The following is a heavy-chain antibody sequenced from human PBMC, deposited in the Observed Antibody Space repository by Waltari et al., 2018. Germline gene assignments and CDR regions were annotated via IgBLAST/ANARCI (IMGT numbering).Heavy chain of an antibody. Sequence: QVQLQESGPGLVKPSETLSITRSDSGCSLNKYLWNWILQPPGKALSLIGFIRHTGVTKSNPSLKSRVTMTVDTSKSQISLMLTSVSATDTAVYFCARWDSPGRYFGDWGQGTPVTVSS. CDR1: GCSLNKYL. CDR3: ARWDSPGRYFGD. V-gene: IGHV4-59*08. D-gene: IGHD1-20*01. CDR2: IRHTGVT. J-gene: IGHJ4*02.